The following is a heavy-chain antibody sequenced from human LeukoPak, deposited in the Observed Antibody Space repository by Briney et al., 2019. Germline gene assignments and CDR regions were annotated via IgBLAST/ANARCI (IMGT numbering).Heavy chain of an antibody. CDR2: ISYDGSNK. Sequence: GRSLRLSCAASGFTFSSYAMHWVRQAPGKGLEWVAVISYDGSNKYYADSVKGRFTISRDNSKNTLYLQMNSLRAEDTAVYYCARDKRYFDYWGQGTLVTVSS. V-gene: IGHV3-30-3*01. CDR3: ARDKRYFDY. CDR1: GFTFSSYA. J-gene: IGHJ4*02.